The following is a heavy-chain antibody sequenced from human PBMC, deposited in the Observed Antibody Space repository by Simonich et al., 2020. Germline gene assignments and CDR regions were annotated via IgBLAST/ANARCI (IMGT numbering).Heavy chain of an antibody. CDR2: IKPNRGGT. CDR1: GYTFTGYY. CDR3: ARWPSIPASYGSGSYFDY. V-gene: IGHV1-2*02. J-gene: IGHJ4*02. D-gene: IGHD3-10*01. Sequence: QVQLVQSGAEVKKPGASVKVSCKASGYTFTGYYMHWVRQAPGQGLEWMGWIKPNRGGTIYAQKLQGRVTMTRDTSISTAYMELSRLRSDDTAVYYCARWPSIPASYGSGSYFDYWGQGTLVTVSS.